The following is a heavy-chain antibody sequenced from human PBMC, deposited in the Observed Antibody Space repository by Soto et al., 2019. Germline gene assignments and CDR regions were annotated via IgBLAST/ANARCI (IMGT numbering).Heavy chain of an antibody. CDR1: GGTFSSYA. D-gene: IGHD4-17*01. V-gene: IGHV1-69*13. J-gene: IGHJ6*02. CDR3: ARGVTTVVTTSPYYYYGMDV. Sequence: ASVKVSCKASGGTFSSYAISWVRQAPGQGLEWMGGIIPIFGTANYAQKFQGRVTITADESTSTAYKELSSLRYEDTAEYYCARGVTTVVTTSPYYYYGMDVWGQGTTVTVSS. CDR2: IIPIFGTA.